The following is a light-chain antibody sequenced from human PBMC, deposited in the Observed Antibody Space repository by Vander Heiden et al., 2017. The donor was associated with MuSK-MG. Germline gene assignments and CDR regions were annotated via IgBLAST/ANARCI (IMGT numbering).Light chain of an antibody. CDR1: SSDIGGYNY. CDR2: DVI. CDR3: SSYTSASTST. V-gene: IGLV2-14*03. J-gene: IGLJ2*01. Sequence: QSALTQPASVSGSPGQSTTISCTGTSSDIGGYNYVSWYQQHPGKAPKLIIYDVINRPSGVSNRFSGSKSGNTASLTISGLQSEDEADYYCSSYTSASTSTFGGGTKLTVL.